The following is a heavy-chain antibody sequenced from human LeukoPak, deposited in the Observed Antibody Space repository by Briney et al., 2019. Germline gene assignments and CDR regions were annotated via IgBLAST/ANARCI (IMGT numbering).Heavy chain of an antibody. D-gene: IGHD3-22*01. Sequence: QPGRSLRLSCAASGFTFSSYGMHWVRQAPGKGLEWVAVIWYDGSNKYYADSVKGRFTISRDNSKNTLYLQMNSLRAEDSAVYYCARDLNDYYSYYFDYWGQGTLVTVSS. J-gene: IGHJ4*02. CDR2: IWYDGSNK. V-gene: IGHV3-33*01. CDR3: ARDLNDYYSYYFDY. CDR1: GFTFSSYG.